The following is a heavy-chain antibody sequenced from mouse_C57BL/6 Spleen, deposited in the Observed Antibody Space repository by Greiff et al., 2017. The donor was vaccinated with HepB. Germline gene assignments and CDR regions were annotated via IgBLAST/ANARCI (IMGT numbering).Heavy chain of an antibody. J-gene: IGHJ1*03. CDR2: IYPGDGDT. CDR1: GYAFSSSW. Sequence: VQLQQSGPELVKPGASVKISCKASGYAFSSSWMNWVKQRPGKGLEWIGRIYPGDGDTNYNGKFKGKATLTADKSSRTAYMQLSSLTSEYSAVYFCAREGGNYWYFDVWGTGTTVTVSS. V-gene: IGHV1-82*01. CDR3: AREGGNYWYFDV. D-gene: IGHD2-1*01.